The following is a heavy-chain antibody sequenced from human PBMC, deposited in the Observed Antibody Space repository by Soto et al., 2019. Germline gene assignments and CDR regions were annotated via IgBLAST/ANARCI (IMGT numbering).Heavy chain of an antibody. CDR1: GGTFSSYA. J-gene: IGHJ4*02. CDR3: ARWGSATVVTAALDY. CDR2: IIPIFGTA. D-gene: IGHD4-17*01. V-gene: IGHV1-69*13. Sequence: SVKVSCKASGGTFSSYAISWVRQAPGQGLEWMGGIIPIFGTANYAQKFQGRVTITADESTSTAYMELSSLRSEDTAVYYCARWGSATVVTAALDYWGQGTLVTVSS.